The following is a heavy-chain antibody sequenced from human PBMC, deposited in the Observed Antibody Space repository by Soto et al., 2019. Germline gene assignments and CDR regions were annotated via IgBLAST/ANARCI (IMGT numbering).Heavy chain of an antibody. J-gene: IGHJ6*02. D-gene: IGHD4-4*01. CDR1: GYTFTSYY. Sequence: QVQLVQSGAEVKKPGASVKVSCKASGYTFTSYYMHWVRLAPGQGLEWMGIINPDGGGTSYAQQFQGGVIMNRDTSTSTVYMEMSSLRSEDTAVYYCAVGGNYLSMDVWGQGTTVTVSS. CDR2: INPDGGGT. V-gene: IGHV1-46*01. CDR3: AVGGNYLSMDV.